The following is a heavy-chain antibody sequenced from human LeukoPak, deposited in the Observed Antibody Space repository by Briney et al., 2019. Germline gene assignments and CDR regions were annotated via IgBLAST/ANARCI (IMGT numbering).Heavy chain of an antibody. CDR1: GFTFSSYW. J-gene: IGHJ3*02. Sequence: GGSLRLSCAASGFTFSSYWMSWIRQAPGKGLEWVSYTSRSGGTIYYADSVKGRFTISRDNAKNSLYLQMNSLRAEDTAVYYCARAAYYYDSSGYDDAFDIWGQGTMVTVSS. CDR2: TSRSGGTI. CDR3: ARAAYYYDSSGYDDAFDI. V-gene: IGHV3-11*01. D-gene: IGHD3-22*01.